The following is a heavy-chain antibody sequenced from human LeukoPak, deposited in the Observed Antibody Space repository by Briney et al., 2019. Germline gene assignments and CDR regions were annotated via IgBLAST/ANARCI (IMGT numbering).Heavy chain of an antibody. D-gene: IGHD3-3*01. CDR3: ARGRITIFGVPIWRDYYGMDV. CDR2: IYYSGST. CDR1: GGSFSGYY. Sequence: SETLSLTCAVYGGSFSGYYWSWIRQPPGKGLEWIGEIYYSGSTNYNPSLKSRVTISVDTSKNQFSLKLSSVTAADTAVYYCARGRITIFGVPIWRDYYGMDVWGQGTTVTVSS. V-gene: IGHV4-34*01. J-gene: IGHJ6*02.